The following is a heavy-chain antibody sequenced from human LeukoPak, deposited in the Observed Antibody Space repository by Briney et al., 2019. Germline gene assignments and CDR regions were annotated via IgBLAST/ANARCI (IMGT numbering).Heavy chain of an antibody. CDR1: GGIFSSYA. J-gene: IGHJ3*02. Sequence: SVKVSCKASGGIFSSYAISWVRQAPGQGLEWMGGIIPIFGTANYAQKFQGRVTITTDESTSTAYMELSSLRSEDTAVYYCARDNYVWGSYRYTPSDAFDIWGQGTMVTVSS. CDR2: IIPIFGTA. CDR3: ARDNYVWGSYRYTPSDAFDI. D-gene: IGHD3-16*02. V-gene: IGHV1-69*05.